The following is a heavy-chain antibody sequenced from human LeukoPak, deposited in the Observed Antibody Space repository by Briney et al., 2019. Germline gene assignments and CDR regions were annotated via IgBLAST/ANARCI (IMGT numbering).Heavy chain of an antibody. J-gene: IGHJ4*02. Sequence: SETLSLTCTVSGGSISSYYWSWIRQPPGKGLEWIGYMYDSGSTNYNPSLKSRVTISVDTSKNQFSLKLSSVTAADTAVYYCAGKFSSNLGYWGQGTLVTVSS. D-gene: IGHD6-6*01. CDR2: MYDSGST. CDR3: AGKFSSNLGY. CDR1: GGSISSYY. V-gene: IGHV4-59*08.